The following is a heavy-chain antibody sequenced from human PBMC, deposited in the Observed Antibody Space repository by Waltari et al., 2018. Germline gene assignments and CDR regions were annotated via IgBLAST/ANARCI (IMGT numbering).Heavy chain of an antibody. CDR2: IKGDGSEK. CDR1: GFTFSNSW. Sequence: EVQLVASGGDLVQPGGSLRRSCAASGFTFSNSWMDWVRQAPGKGLEWVANIKGDGSEKYYVDSVKGRFTISRDNDKNSLSLELNSLRVEDTAVYYCSWTLDYWGQGTLVTVSS. V-gene: IGHV3-7*01. CDR3: SWTLDY. J-gene: IGHJ4*02.